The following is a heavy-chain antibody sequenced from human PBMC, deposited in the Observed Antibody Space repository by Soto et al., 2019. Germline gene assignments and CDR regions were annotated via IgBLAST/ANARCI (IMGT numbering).Heavy chain of an antibody. CDR2: IYYSGST. V-gene: IGHV4-30-4*08. CDR3: ARTSYGAQDY. Sequence: CTVAYGYIIDLDYYRICIRQPPGKGLEWIGYIYYSGSTYYNPSLKSRVTISVDTSKNQFSLKLSSVTAADTAVYYCARTSYGAQDYWGQGTLVTVSS. J-gene: IGHJ4*02. CDR1: YGYIIDLDYY. D-gene: IGHD4-17*01.